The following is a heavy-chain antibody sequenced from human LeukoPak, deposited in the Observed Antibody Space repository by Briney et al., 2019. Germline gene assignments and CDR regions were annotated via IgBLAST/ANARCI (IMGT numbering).Heavy chain of an antibody. Sequence: PWGSLRLSYAASGCTLDDCAMDWAHQAPGDRLELIHRIRGAGGGTYYADSVKGRFTISRNNSKNSLYLQMNSLRTEDTALYYCAKARVGSKWDSVDYWGQGILVTVSS. D-gene: IGHD1-26*01. CDR3: AKARVGSKWDSVDY. CDR1: GCTLDDCA. CDR2: IRGAGGGT. V-gene: IGHV3-43*02. J-gene: IGHJ4*02.